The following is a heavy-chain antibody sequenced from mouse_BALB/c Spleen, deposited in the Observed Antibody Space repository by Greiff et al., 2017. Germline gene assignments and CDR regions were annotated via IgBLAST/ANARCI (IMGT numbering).Heavy chain of an antibody. J-gene: IGHJ3*01. CDR3: TRSSYEWFAY. CDR1: GYTFTSYW. D-gene: IGHD2-14*01. V-gene: IGHV1S127*01. Sequence: VQLQQPGAELVKPGASVKMSCKASGYTFTSYWMHWVKQRPGQGLEWIGVIDPSDSYTSYNQKFKGKATLTVDTSSSTAYMQLSSLTSEDSAVYYCTRSSYEWFAYWGQGTLVTVSA. CDR2: IDPSDSYT.